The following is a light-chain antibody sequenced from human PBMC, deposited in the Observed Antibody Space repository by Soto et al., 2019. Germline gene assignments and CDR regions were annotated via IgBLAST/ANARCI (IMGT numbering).Light chain of an antibody. J-gene: IGKJ1*01. CDR1: QSVSSSY. V-gene: IGKV3-20*01. CDR2: GAS. Sequence: EIVLTQSPGTLSLSPGERATLSCRASQSVSSSYVAWYQQNPGQAPRLLIYGASRRAAGIPDRFSGSGSGTDFTLTISRLEPEDFAVYYCQQYGSSPRTFGQGTKVDIK. CDR3: QQYGSSPRT.